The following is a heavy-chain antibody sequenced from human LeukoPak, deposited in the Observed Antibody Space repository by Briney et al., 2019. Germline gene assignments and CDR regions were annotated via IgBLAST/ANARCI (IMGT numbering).Heavy chain of an antibody. CDR2: IYSGGST. D-gene: IGHD4-17*01. CDR1: GFTVSSNY. V-gene: IGHV3-53*01. J-gene: IGHJ6*02. CDR3: ARENGDHPYYYYGMDV. Sequence: GGSLRLSCAASGFTVSSNYMSWVRQAPGKGLEWVSVIYSGGSTYYADSVKGRFTISRDNSKNTLYLQMNSLRAEDTAVYYCARENGDHPYYYYGMDVWGQGTMVTVSS.